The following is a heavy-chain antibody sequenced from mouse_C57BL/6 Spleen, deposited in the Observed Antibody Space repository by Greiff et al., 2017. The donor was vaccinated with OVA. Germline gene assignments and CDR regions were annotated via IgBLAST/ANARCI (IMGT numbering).Heavy chain of an antibody. V-gene: IGHV1-61*01. CDR2: IYPSDSET. CDR3: ARGDYGNYWYFDV. Sequence: VQLQQPGAELVRPGSSVKLSCKASGYTFTSYWMDWVKQRPGQGLEWIGNIYPSDSETHYNQKFKDKATLTVDKSSSTAYMQLSSLTSEDSAVYCCARGDYGNYWYFDVWGTGTTVTVSS. CDR1: GYTFTSYW. D-gene: IGHD2-1*01. J-gene: IGHJ1*03.